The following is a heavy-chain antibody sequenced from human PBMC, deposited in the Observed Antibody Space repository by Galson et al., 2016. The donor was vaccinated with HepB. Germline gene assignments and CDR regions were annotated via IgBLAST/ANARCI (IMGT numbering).Heavy chain of an antibody. V-gene: IGHV4-61*10. D-gene: IGHD3-10*01. CDR1: GGSTNIGGYY. CDR3: ARSPGGYAFDL. CDR2: IYSSGIT. J-gene: IGHJ3*01. Sequence: ETLSLTCTVSGGSTNIGGYYWTWIRQPAGKGLEWIGRIYSSGITHYNPSLNSRVTMSLDTSKNQLSLNLSSVTDADTAIYYCARSPGGYAFDLWGQGTMVIVSS.